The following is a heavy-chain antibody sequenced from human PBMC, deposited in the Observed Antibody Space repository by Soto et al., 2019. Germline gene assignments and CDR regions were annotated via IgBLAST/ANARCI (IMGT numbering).Heavy chain of an antibody. J-gene: IGHJ6*02. D-gene: IGHD3-3*01. CDR3: AKDRGVDFGVVIMGKYYYGMDV. Sequence: GGSLRLSCAASGFTFSSYAMSWVRQAPGKGLEWVSAISGSGGSTYYADSVKGRFTISRDNSKNTLYLQMNSLRAEDTAVYYCAKDRGVDFGVVIMGKYYYGMDVWGQGTTVTVSS. CDR1: GFTFSSYA. V-gene: IGHV3-23*01. CDR2: ISGSGGST.